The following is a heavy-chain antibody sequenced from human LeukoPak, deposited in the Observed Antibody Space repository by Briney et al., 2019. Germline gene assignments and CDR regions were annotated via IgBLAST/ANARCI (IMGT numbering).Heavy chain of an antibody. V-gene: IGHV3-48*04. J-gene: IGHJ4*02. D-gene: IGHD6-13*01. CDR3: ARGRYSSSWYADY. Sequence: GGSLRLSCAASGFPFIDYSMNWVRQAPGKGLEWISYIGIDSGNTKYADSVKGRFTISGDSAKNSLYLQMNSLRAEDTAVYYCARGRYSSSWYADYWGQGTLVTVSS. CDR2: IGIDSGNT. CDR1: GFPFIDYS.